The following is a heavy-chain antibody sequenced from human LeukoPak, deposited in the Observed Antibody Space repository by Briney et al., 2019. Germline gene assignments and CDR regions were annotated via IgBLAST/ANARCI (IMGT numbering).Heavy chain of an antibody. CDR3: ARGSTITMIVPGRGYDY. J-gene: IGHJ4*02. CDR1: SGSVSTSSYY. CDR2: INHSGST. Sequence: SETLSLTCTVSSGSVSTSSYYWGWIRQPPGKGLEWIGEINHSGSTNYNPSLKSRVTISVDTSKNQFSLKLSSVTAADTAVYYCARGSTITMIVPGRGYDYWGQGTLVTVSS. V-gene: IGHV4-39*07. D-gene: IGHD3-22*01.